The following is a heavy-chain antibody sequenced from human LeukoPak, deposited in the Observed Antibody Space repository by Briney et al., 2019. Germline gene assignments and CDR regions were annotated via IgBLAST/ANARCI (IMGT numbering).Heavy chain of an antibody. CDR3: ARGVTVTYFDY. D-gene: IGHD4-17*01. V-gene: IGHV4-34*01. CDR2: INHSGST. J-gene: IGHJ4*02. Sequence: PPETLSLTCAVYGGSFSGYYWSWIRQPPGKGLEWIGEINHSGSTNYNPSLKSRVTISVDTSKNQFSLKLSSVTAADTAVYYCARGVTVTYFDYWGQGTLVTVSS. CDR1: GGSFSGYY.